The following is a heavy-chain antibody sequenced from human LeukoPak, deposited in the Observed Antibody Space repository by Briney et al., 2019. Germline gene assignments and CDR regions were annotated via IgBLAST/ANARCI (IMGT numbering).Heavy chain of an antibody. V-gene: IGHV3-7*03. Sequence: GGSLRLSCAASGFTFSNYWMTWVRQAPGKGLEWVASIKQGGSEKYYVDSVKGRFTFSRDNAKNSLYLQIDSLRAEDTAVYYCARDKSAGANTGCSFYYWGQGALVTVSS. CDR2: IKQGGSEK. CDR1: GFTFSNYW. CDR3: ARDKSAGANTGCSFYY. J-gene: IGHJ4*02. D-gene: IGHD1-26*01.